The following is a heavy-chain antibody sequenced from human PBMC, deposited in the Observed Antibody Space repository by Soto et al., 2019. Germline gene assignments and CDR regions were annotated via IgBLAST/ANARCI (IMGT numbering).Heavy chain of an antibody. J-gene: IGHJ5*02. V-gene: IGHV1-3*01. CDR2: INAGNGNT. CDR3: ARPLWNDFWSGYSFDP. CDR1: GYTFTSYA. Sequence: VKVSCKASGYTFTSYAMHWVRQAPGQRLEWMGWINAGNGNTKYSQKFQGRVTITRDTSASTAYMELSSLRSEDTAVYYCARPLWNDFWSGYSFDPWGQGTLVTVSS. D-gene: IGHD3-3*01.